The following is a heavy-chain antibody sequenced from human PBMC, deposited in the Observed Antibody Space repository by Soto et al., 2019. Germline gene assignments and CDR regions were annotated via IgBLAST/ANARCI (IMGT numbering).Heavy chain of an antibody. Sequence: VQLVQSGAEVKKPGASVKVSCKTSGYSFTSCGISWVRQAPGQGLEWMGWISAYNGNTNYAQKLQGRVTMTTDTSTSTANMELRSLRSDDTAVYYCARRKTLGANDYWGQGTLVTVSS. V-gene: IGHV1-18*01. CDR1: GYSFTSCG. J-gene: IGHJ4*02. CDR2: ISAYNGNT. D-gene: IGHD1-26*01. CDR3: ARRKTLGANDY.